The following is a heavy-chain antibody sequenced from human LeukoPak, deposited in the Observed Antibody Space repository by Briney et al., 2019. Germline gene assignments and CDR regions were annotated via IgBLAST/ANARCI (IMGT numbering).Heavy chain of an antibody. CDR2: ISSSGSTI. CDR1: GFTFSSYE. D-gene: IGHD5-24*01. J-gene: IGHJ4*02. V-gene: IGHV3-48*03. CDR3: ARDLDGYNLFFDY. Sequence: GGSLRLSCAASGFTFSSYEMNWVRQAPGKGLEWVSYISSSGSTIYYADSVKGRFTISRDNAKISLYLQMNSLRAEDTAVYYCARDLDGYNLFFDYWGQGTLVTVSS.